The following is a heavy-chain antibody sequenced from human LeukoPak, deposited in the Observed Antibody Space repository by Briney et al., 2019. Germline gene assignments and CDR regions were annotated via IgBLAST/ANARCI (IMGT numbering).Heavy chain of an antibody. J-gene: IGHJ4*02. D-gene: IGHD2-8*01. CDR2: IRSKAYGGTT. Sequence: WIRQPPGKGLEWVGFIRSKAYGGTTEYAASVKGRFTISRDDSKSIAYLQMNSLKTEDTAVYYCTIEDCTNGVCYTLFDYWGQGTLVTVSS. CDR3: TIEDCTNGVCYTLFDY. V-gene: IGHV3-49*02.